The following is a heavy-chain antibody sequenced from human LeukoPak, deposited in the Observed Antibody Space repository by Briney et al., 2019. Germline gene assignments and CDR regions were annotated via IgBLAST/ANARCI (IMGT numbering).Heavy chain of an antibody. Sequence: QPGGSLRLSCAASGVTFSRYTMHWVRQAPGGGLEWVAVISYDGDNKYYAHSVTGRFTVSRDNSKNTLYLQMNSLRAEDTAVYYCARDTPTYYYSYGMDVWGQGTTVTVSS. CDR3: ARDTPTYYYSYGMDV. J-gene: IGHJ6*02. CDR2: ISYDGDNK. CDR1: GVTFSRYT. V-gene: IGHV3-30*04.